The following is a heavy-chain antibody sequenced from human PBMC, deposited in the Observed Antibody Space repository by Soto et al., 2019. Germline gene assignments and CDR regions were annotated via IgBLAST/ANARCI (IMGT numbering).Heavy chain of an antibody. CDR2: IKSKTDGGTT. V-gene: IGHV3-15*01. J-gene: IGHJ6*02. CDR3: TAEPAYYYDRSGYTHYYYYGMDV. Sequence: GFLWLTCAASGFTLSNTSMSWVRQAPAKGLEWVGRIKSKTDGGTTDYAAPVKGRFTISRDDSKNTLYLQMNSLKTEDTGAYYCTAEPAYYYDRSGYTHYYYYGMDVWGQGTTVTVSS. D-gene: IGHD3-22*01. CDR1: GFTLSNTS.